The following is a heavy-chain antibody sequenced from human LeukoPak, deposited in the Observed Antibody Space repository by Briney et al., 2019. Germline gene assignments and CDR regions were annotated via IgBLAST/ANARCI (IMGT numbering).Heavy chain of an antibody. Sequence: GGSLRLSCAASGFTFSSHWMHWVRQAPGKGLVWISRIVNDGSGATYVDSVKGRFTTSRDNAKNTLYLQMNSLRAEDTAVYYCVRESPHSGFNVDFDCWGQGTLVTVSS. CDR2: IVNDGSGA. J-gene: IGHJ4*02. V-gene: IGHV3-74*01. D-gene: IGHD2-15*01. CDR1: GFTFSSHW. CDR3: VRESPHSGFNVDFDC.